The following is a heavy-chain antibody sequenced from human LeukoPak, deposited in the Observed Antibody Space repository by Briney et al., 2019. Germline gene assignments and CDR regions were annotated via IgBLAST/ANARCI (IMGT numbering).Heavy chain of an antibody. V-gene: IGHV1-2*02. CDR1: GYTFTGYY. CDR2: INPNSGGT. Sequence: GASVKVSCKASGYTFTGYYMHWVRQAPGQGLEWMGWINPNSGGTNYAQKFQGRVTMTRDTSISTVYMELSRLRSDDTAVYYCARGPMVRGVTKPPGYWGQGTLVTVSS. J-gene: IGHJ4*02. D-gene: IGHD3-10*01. CDR3: ARGPMVRGVTKPPGY.